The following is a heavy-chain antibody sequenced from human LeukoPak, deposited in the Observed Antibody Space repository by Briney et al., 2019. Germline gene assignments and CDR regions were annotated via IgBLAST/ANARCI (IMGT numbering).Heavy chain of an antibody. V-gene: IGHV4-4*07. CDR3: ARGKRITIFGVVIAPIDY. CDR1: GGSISSYY. J-gene: IGHJ4*02. D-gene: IGHD3-3*01. CDR2: IYTSGST. Sequence: SETLSLTCTVSGGSISSYYWSWIRPPAGKGLEWIGRIYTSGSTNYNPSLKSRVTISVDKSKNQFSLKLSSVTAADTAVYYCARGKRITIFGVVIAPIDYWGQGTLVTVSS.